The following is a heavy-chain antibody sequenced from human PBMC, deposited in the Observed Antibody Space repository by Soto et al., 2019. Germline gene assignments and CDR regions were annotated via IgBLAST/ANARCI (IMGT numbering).Heavy chain of an antibody. CDR3: AYPAEIQQLVDY. Sequence: PGGSLRLSCAASGFTFSSYAMHWVRQAPGKGLEWVAVISYDGSNKYYADSVKGRFTISRDNSKNTLYLQMNSLRAEDTAVYYCAYPAEIQQLVDYWGQGTLVTVSS. CDR2: ISYDGSNK. CDR1: GFTFSSYA. D-gene: IGHD6-6*01. J-gene: IGHJ4*02. V-gene: IGHV3-30-3*01.